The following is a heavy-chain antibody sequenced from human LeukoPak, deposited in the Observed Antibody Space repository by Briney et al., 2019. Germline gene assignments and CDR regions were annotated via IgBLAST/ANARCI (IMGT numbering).Heavy chain of an antibody. Sequence: PGGSLRLSCAASGLPFSSSWMSWVRQAPGKGLERVANIKEDGSEKYYVDSVKGRFTISRDNAKNSLYLQMNSLRAEDTAVYYCAKEVQVERRKDGFDIWGQGAMVTVSS. V-gene: IGHV3-7*01. CDR1: GLPFSSSW. D-gene: IGHD1-1*01. J-gene: IGHJ3*02. CDR2: IKEDGSEK. CDR3: AKEVQVERRKDGFDI.